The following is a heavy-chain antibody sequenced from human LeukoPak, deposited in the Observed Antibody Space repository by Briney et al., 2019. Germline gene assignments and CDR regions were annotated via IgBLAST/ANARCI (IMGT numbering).Heavy chain of an antibody. CDR2: IYYSGST. J-gene: IGHJ5*02. CDR3: ARRRGGSWFDP. V-gene: IGHV4-39*07. CDR1: GGSISSSSYY. Sequence: PSETLSLTCTVSGGSISSSSYYWGWIRQPPGKGLEWIGSIYYSGSTYYNPSLKSRVTISVDTSKNQFSLKLSSVTAADTAVYYCARRRGGSWFDPWGQGTLVTVSS. D-gene: IGHD2-15*01.